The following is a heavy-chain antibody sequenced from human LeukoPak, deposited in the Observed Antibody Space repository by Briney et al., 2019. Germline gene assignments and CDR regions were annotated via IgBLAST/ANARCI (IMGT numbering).Heavy chain of an antibody. CDR3: ATETTAGTLDY. CDR2: FDPEDGEK. V-gene: IGHV1-24*01. Sequence: ASVKVSCKVSGYIXTELSMHGVRQAPGKGLEWMGGFDPEDGEKIYAQKFQGRVTMTEDTSTDTAYMELSSLRSEDTAVYYCATETTAGTLDYWGQGTLVTVSS. J-gene: IGHJ4*02. CDR1: GYIXTELS. D-gene: IGHD6-13*01.